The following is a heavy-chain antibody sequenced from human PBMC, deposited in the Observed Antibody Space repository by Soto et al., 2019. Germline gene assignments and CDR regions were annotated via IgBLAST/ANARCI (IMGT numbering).Heavy chain of an antibody. V-gene: IGHV1-18*01. CDR1: GYTFTSYG. Sequence: AAVKVSCKASGYTFTSYGISWVRQAPGQGLEWMGWISAYNGNTNYAQKLQGRVTMTTDTSTSTAYMELRSLRSDDTAVYYCARDAYYYDSSGYYRYWGQGTLVTVYS. CDR2: ISAYNGNT. CDR3: ARDAYYYDSSGYYRY. J-gene: IGHJ4*02. D-gene: IGHD3-22*01.